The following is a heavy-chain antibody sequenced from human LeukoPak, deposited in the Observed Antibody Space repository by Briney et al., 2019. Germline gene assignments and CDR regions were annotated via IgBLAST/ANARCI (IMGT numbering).Heavy chain of an antibody. D-gene: IGHD3-22*01. CDR2: VSGSGGTT. CDR1: GFTFSSYA. CDR3: AKDWAGSDRRYYFDY. J-gene: IGHJ4*02. V-gene: IGHV3-23*01. Sequence: GGSLRLSCAASGFTFSSYAMSWVRQAPGKGLEWVSAVSGSGGTTYYADSVRGRFTISRDNSQNTLYLQMNSLRAEDTAVYYCAKDWAGSDRRYYFDYWGQGTLVTVSS.